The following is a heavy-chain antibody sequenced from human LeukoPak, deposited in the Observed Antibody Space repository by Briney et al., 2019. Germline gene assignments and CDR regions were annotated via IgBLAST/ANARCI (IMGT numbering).Heavy chain of an antibody. CDR3: ARGSDLRAYSNYVGFDY. CDR2: MNPNSGNT. D-gene: IGHD4-11*01. J-gene: IGHJ4*02. Sequence: ASVKVSCKASGYTFTSYDINWVRQATGQGIEWMGWMNPNSGNTGYAQKFQGRVTITRNTSISTAYMELSSLRSEDTAVYYCARGSDLRAYSNYVGFDYWGQGTLVTVSS. V-gene: IGHV1-8*03. CDR1: GYTFTSYD.